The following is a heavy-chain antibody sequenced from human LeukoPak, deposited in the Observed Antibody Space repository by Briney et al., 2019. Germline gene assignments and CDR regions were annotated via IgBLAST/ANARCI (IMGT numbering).Heavy chain of an antibody. CDR3: ARQVRESSTFIDY. V-gene: IGHV4-39*01. CDR2: IYYSGST. CDR1: GGSISSSSYY. Sequence: SETLSLTCTVSGGSISSSSYYWGWIRQPPGKGLEWIGNIYYSGSTYYNPSLKSRVTISVDTSKNQFSLKLSSVTAADTAVYYCARQVRESSTFIDYWGQGTLVTVSS. D-gene: IGHD1-26*01. J-gene: IGHJ4*02.